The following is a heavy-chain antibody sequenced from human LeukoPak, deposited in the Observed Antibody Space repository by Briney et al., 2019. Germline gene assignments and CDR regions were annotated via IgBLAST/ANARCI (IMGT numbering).Heavy chain of an antibody. Sequence: SQTLSLTCTVSGGSISSGGYYWSWIRQHPGKGLEWIGYIYYSGSTYYHPSLKSRVTLSVDTSKNQFSLKLSSVTAADTAVYYCARYSGPRDAFDIWGQGTMVTVSS. CDR1: GGSISSGGYY. D-gene: IGHD5-12*01. V-gene: IGHV4-31*03. CDR3: ARYSGPRDAFDI. J-gene: IGHJ3*02. CDR2: IYYSGST.